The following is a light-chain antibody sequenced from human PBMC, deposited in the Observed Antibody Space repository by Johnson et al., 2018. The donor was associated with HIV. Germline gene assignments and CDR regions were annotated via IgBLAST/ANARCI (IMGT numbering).Light chain of an antibody. Sequence: QAVLTQPPSVSAAPGQKVTISCSGSSSNIGNNYVSWYQQLPGTAPKLLIYESNQRPSGIPDRFSGSKSGTSATLGITGLQTGDEADYYCGTWDSSLSAGIFGTWTKVTV. J-gene: IGLJ1*01. CDR1: SSNIGNNY. V-gene: IGLV1-51*02. CDR2: ESN. CDR3: GTWDSSLSAGI.